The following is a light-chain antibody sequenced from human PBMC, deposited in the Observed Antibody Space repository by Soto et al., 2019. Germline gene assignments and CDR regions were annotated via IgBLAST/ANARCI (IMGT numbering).Light chain of an antibody. V-gene: IGLV2-14*01. CDR2: DVS. J-gene: IGLJ1*01. Sequence: HSALPQPASVSVSPGQSITIFCTGTSSDIGGYNYVSWYQQHPGKAPKLMIYDVSNRPSGVSNRFSGSKSGNTASLTISGLQAEDEADYYCSSYTSSSTPYVFGTGTKVTVL. CDR1: SSDIGGYNY. CDR3: SSYTSSSTPYV.